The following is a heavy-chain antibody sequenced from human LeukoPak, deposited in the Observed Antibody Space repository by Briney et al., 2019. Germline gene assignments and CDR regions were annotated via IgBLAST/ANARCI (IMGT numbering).Heavy chain of an antibody. CDR3: ATIYRYCSSTSCYKFDY. V-gene: IGHV1-69*13. D-gene: IGHD2-2*02. CDR1: GGTFSSYA. J-gene: IGHJ4*02. CDR2: IIPIFGTA. Sequence: GASVKVSCKASGGTFSSYAISWVRQAPGQGLEWMGGIIPIFGTANYAQKFQGRVTITADESTSTAYMELSSLKSEDTAVYYCATIYRYCSSTSCYKFDYWGQGTLVTVSS.